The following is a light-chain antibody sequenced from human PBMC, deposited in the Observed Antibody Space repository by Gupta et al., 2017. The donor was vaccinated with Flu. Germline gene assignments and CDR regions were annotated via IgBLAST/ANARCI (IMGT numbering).Light chain of an antibody. CDR1: QSLLHSNGYNY. Sequence: DIAMTQSPLSLPVTPGEPASISCRSSQSLLHSNGYNYLDWYLQKPGQSPQLLIYLGSSRASGVPDRFSGSGSGTDFTLKISRVEAEDVGVFYCMQALQTPLTFGGGTKVEI. CDR3: MQALQTPLT. V-gene: IGKV2-28*01. J-gene: IGKJ4*01. CDR2: LGS.